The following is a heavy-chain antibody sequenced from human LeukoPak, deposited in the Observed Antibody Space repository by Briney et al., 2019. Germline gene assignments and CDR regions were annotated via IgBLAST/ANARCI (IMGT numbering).Heavy chain of an antibody. Sequence: SETLSLNCTVSGGSISSPTYYWGWIRQPPGKGLEWIGSMSYSGSTYYNPSLKSRVTISVDTSKNQFSLKLSSVTAADTAVYYCASAFDWLLGFDYWGQGTLVTVSS. CDR3: ASAFDWLLGFDY. J-gene: IGHJ4*02. CDR1: GGSISSPTYY. CDR2: MSYSGST. V-gene: IGHV4-39*01. D-gene: IGHD3-9*01.